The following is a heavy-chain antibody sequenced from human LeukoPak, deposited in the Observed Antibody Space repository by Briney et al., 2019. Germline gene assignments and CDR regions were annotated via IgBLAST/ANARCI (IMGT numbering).Heavy chain of an antibody. CDR2: IRYDGSNK. D-gene: IGHD5-12*01. V-gene: IGHV3-30*02. CDR1: GFNFDDYV. J-gene: IGHJ6*03. Sequence: GGSLRLSCAASGFNFDDYVMTWVRQAPGKGLEWVAFIRYDGSNKYYADSVKGRFTISRDNSKNTLYLQMKSLRAEDTAVYYCAKGGGYEAQYYYYYLDVWGKGTTVTISS. CDR3: AKGGGYEAQYYYYYLDV.